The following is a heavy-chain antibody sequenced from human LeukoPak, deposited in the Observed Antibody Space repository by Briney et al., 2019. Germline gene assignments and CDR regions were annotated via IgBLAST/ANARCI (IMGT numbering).Heavy chain of an antibody. CDR2: INPKSGGT. V-gene: IGHV1-2*02. J-gene: IGHJ4*02. CDR3: AREAAAAGENYFDY. CDR1: GYTFTSYY. Sequence: ASVTVSCKASGYTFTSYYMHWVRQAPGQGLEWMGWINPKSGGTNYAQKFQGRVTMTRDTSISTAYMELSRLRSDDTAVYYCAREAAAAGENYFDYWGQGTLVTVSS. D-gene: IGHD6-13*01.